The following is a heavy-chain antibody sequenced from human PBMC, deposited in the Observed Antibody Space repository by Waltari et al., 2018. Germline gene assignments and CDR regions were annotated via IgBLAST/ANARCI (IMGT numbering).Heavy chain of an antibody. CDR3: ARVLRHATGWYWVFDH. J-gene: IGHJ4*02. CDR1: GFPFRAYD. CDR2: VSYNGGNQ. D-gene: IGHD6-19*01. Sequence: QVHLVESGGGVVQPGRSLKLACEVAGFPFRAYDMTWGRLIPGQGLEWVAVVSYNGGNQYYSDSVRGRFSTSRDNSKNTAFLQMSSLRSNDTAVYYCARVLRHATGWYWVFDHWGQGTLVTVSS. V-gene: IGHV3-30-3*01.